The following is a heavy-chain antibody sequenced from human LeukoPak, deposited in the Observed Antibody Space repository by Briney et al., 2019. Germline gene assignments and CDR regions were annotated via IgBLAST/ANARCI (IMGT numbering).Heavy chain of an antibody. CDR3: ARDYGSGSSPPFDP. D-gene: IGHD3-10*01. V-gene: IGHV1-2*02. CDR2: ISPNSGGT. Sequence: ASVKVSCKASGYTFTGYYMHWVRQAPGQGLEWMGWISPNSGGTNYAQKLQGRVTMTRDTSISTAYMELSRLRSDDTAVYYCARDYGSGSSPPFDPWGQGTLVTVSS. J-gene: IGHJ5*02. CDR1: GYTFTGYY.